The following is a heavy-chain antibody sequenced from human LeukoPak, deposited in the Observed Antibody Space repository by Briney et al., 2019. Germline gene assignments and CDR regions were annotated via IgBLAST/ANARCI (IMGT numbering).Heavy chain of an antibody. CDR1: GFTLSSYW. Sequence: GGSLRLSCTASGFTLSSYWMTWVRQAPGKGLEWVANIMHDGSEKNYVDSVKGRFFISRDNAKSSLYLQMNSLRDEDTAVYYCAKDLQCTGGFCYSGFDYWGQGTLVTISS. V-gene: IGHV3-7*01. CDR3: AKDLQCTGGFCYSGFDY. D-gene: IGHD2-15*01. CDR2: IMHDGSEK. J-gene: IGHJ4*02.